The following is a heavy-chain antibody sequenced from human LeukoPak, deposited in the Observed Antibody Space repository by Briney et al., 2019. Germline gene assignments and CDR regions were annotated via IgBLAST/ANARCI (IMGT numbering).Heavy chain of an antibody. CDR3: ARTSGDGYSSGDAFDI. CDR2: IWYDGSNK. Sequence: GGSLRLSCAASGFTFSSYGMHWVRQAPGKGLEWVAVIWYDGSNKYYADSVKGRFTISRDNSKNTLYLQMNSLRAEDTAVYYCARTSGDGYSSGDAFDIWGQGTMVTVSS. V-gene: IGHV3-33*01. D-gene: IGHD5-24*01. J-gene: IGHJ3*02. CDR1: GFTFSSYG.